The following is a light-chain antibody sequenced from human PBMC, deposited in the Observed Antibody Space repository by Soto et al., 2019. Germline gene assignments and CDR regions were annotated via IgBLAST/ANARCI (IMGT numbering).Light chain of an antibody. CDR1: QSISSY. J-gene: IGKJ1*01. CDR3: QQSYSTLGT. Sequence: DIQMTQSPSSLSASVGDRVTITCRARQSISSYLNWYQQKPGKAPKLLIYAASSLQSGVPSRFSGSGSVTDFTLTISSLQPEDCATYYCQQSYSTLGTFGQGTKGEIK. CDR2: AAS. V-gene: IGKV1-39*01.